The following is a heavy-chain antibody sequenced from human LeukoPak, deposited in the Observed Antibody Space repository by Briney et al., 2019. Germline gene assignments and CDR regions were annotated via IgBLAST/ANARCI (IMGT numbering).Heavy chain of an antibody. CDR1: GFTFSSYS. J-gene: IGHJ2*01. D-gene: IGHD3-9*01. CDR3: ARAAYDILTGYYPGYFDL. CDR2: ISSSSSYI. Sequence: GGSLRLSCAASGFTFSSYSMNWVRQAPGKGLEWVSSISSSSSYIYYADSVKGRFTISRDNAKNSLYLQMNSLRAEDTAVYFWARAAYDILTGYYPGYFDLWGRGTLVTVS. V-gene: IGHV3-21*01.